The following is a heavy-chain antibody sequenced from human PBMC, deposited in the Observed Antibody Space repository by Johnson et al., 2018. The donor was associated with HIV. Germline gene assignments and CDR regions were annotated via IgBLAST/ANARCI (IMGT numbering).Heavy chain of an antibody. CDR3: ARDRGVAVVIATEGGAFDI. V-gene: IGHV3-30*04. Sequence: QVQLVESGGGVVQPRRSLRLSCVASGLSFNSYVMHWVRQAPGKGLQWVAVISYDGTKIHYTDSVKGRFTISRDNSKNTFYLQMNSLTAGDTAVYYCARDRGVAVVIATEGGAFDIWGQGTMVTVSS. CDR2: ISYDGTKI. D-gene: IGHD2-21*01. J-gene: IGHJ3*02. CDR1: GLSFNSYV.